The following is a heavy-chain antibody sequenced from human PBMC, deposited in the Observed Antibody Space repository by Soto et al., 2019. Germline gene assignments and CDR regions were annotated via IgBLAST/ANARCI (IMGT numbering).Heavy chain of an antibody. CDR2: IIPIFGIA. Sequence: QVQLVQSGAEVKKPGSSVKVSCKASGGTFSSYAISWVRQAPGQGLEWMGGIIPIFGIANYAQKFQGRVTITADESTSTAYMELSSLRSEDTAVYYCARDRGVDTAMAPHQGGMDVWGQGTTVTVSS. CDR1: GGTFSSYA. J-gene: IGHJ6*02. D-gene: IGHD5-18*01. V-gene: IGHV1-69*01. CDR3: ARDRGVDTAMAPHQGGMDV.